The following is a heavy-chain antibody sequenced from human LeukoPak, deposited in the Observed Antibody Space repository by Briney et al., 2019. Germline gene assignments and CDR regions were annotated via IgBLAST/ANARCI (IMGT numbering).Heavy chain of an antibody. CDR1: GFTFSTYW. Sequence: GGSLRLSCAASGFTFSTYWMSWVRQAPGKGLEWVANIKQDGSEKYYMDSVKGRFTISRDNAKNSLYLQMNSLRAEDTAVYYCARVFLRAIFGLYYYYMDVWGEGTTVTVSS. CDR3: ARVFLRAIFGLYYYYMDV. J-gene: IGHJ6*03. CDR2: IKQDGSEK. V-gene: IGHV3-7*01. D-gene: IGHD3-3*01.